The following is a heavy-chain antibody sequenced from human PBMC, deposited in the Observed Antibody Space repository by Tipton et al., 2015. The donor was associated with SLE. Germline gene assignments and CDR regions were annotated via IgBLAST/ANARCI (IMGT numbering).Heavy chain of an antibody. V-gene: IGHV4-59*07. D-gene: IGHD4-23*01. CDR1: GGSISSYY. CDR2: IYYSGST. CDR3: ARTFPYGGFDP. J-gene: IGHJ5*02. Sequence: TLSLTCTVSGGSISSYYWSWIRQPPGKGLEWIGYIYYSGSTNYNPSLKSRVTISVDTSKNQFSLKLSSVTAADTAVYYCARTFPYGGFDPWGQGTLVTVS.